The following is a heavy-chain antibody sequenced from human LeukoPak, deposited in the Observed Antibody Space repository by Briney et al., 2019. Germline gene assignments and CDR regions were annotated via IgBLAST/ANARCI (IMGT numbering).Heavy chain of an antibody. Sequence: SGGSLRLSCAASGFTFSDYAMHWVRQAPGKGLEWVAVISYDGSNKYYADSVKGRFTISRDNSKRALYLQMNSLQTEDTAVYYCAHSDSDSWYGFNYWGQGTLVTVSS. V-gene: IGHV3-30-3*01. J-gene: IGHJ4*02. CDR3: AHSDSDSWYGFNY. CDR2: ISYDGSNK. CDR1: GFTFSDYA. D-gene: IGHD6-13*01.